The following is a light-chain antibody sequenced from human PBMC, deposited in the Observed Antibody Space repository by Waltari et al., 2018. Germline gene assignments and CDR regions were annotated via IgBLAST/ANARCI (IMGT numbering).Light chain of an antibody. CDR2: DAS. V-gene: IGKV3-11*01. CDR3: QQRSDWPCT. J-gene: IGKJ1*01. CDR1: QSVSSQ. Sequence: EIVLTQSPATLSLSPGKRATLSCRASQSVSSQLAWYQQKPGQAPRLLIYDASDRATGIPGRFSGSGSGTDFTLTISSLEPEDFAVYYCQQRSDWPCTFGQGTRVEIK.